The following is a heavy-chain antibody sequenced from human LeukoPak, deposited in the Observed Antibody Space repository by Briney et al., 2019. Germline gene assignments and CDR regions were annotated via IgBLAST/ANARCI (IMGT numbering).Heavy chain of an antibody. CDR1: GFTFSSYW. D-gene: IGHD6-13*01. CDR3: ARDLTAAGTGGDY. Sequence: GGSLRLSCAASGFTFSSYWMSWVRQAPGKGLEWVANIKQDGSEKYYVDSVKGRFTISRDNAKNSQYLQMNSLRAEDTAVYYCARDLTAAGTGGDYWGQGTLVTVSS. CDR2: IKQDGSEK. V-gene: IGHV3-7*03. J-gene: IGHJ4*02.